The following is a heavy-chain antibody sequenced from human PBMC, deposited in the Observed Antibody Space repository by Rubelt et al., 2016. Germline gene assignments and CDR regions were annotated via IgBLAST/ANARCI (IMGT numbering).Heavy chain of an antibody. J-gene: IGHJ4*02. CDR1: GFTFSSYW. D-gene: IGHD3-10*01. CDR3: TRHGEDNFDY. CDR2: IKLDGSRQ. V-gene: IGHV3-7*03. Sequence: EVQLVESGGGLVKPGESLRLSCAASGFTFSSYWMGWVRQTPGKGLECVANIKLDGSRQSYVDFCKVRFIISRAKAKNSLVLQLTGLSAEDTAVYYCTRHGEDNFDYWGQGTLVTVSS.